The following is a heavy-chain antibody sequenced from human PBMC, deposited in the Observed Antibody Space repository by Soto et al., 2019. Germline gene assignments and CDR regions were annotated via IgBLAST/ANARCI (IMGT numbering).Heavy chain of an antibody. D-gene: IGHD4-17*01. Sequence: SVKVSCKASGGTFSSYAISWVRQAPGQGLEWMGGIIPIFGTANYAQKFQGRVTITADESTSTAYMELSSLRSEDTAVYYCARDRDYGGNSRGYYYYYGMDVWGQGTTVTVSS. CDR3: ARDRDYGGNSRGYYYYYGMDV. J-gene: IGHJ6*02. V-gene: IGHV1-69*13. CDR2: IIPIFGTA. CDR1: GGTFSSYA.